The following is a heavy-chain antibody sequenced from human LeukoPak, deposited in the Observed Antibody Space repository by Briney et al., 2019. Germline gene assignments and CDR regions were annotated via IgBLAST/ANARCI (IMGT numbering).Heavy chain of an antibody. CDR1: GFTFSSYA. J-gene: IGHJ6*02. V-gene: IGHV3-30-3*01. CDR3: ARDAIVAPTSYYYYYYGMDV. Sequence: PGGSLRLSCAASGFTFSSYAMHWVRQAPGKGLEWVAVISYDGSNKYYADSVKGRFTISRDNSKNTLYLQMNSLRAEDTAVYYCARDAIVAPTSYYYYYYGMDVWGQGTTVTVSS. CDR2: ISYDGSNK. D-gene: IGHD1-1*01.